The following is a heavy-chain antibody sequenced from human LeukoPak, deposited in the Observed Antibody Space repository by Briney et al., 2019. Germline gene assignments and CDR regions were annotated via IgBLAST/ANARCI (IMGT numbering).Heavy chain of an antibody. CDR1: GYTFTSYG. J-gene: IGHJ5*02. CDR2: ISVYNGNA. D-gene: IGHD3-9*01. Sequence: ASVKVSCKASGYTFTSYGISWVRQAPGQGLEWMGWISVYNGNANYVQKLQGRVIMTTDTSTSTAYMELRSLRSDDTAVYYCARTDDYDVLTGDNWFDPWGQGTLVTVSS. CDR3: ARTDDYDVLTGDNWFDP. V-gene: IGHV1-18*01.